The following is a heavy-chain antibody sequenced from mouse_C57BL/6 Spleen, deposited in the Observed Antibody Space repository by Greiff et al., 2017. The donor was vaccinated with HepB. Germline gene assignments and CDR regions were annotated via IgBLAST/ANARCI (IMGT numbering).Heavy chain of an antibody. CDR3: TTVDVHATLFDH. V-gene: IGHV14-4*01. J-gene: IGHJ2*01. CDR1: GINIKDDY. Sequence: EVQLQQSAAELVRPGASVKLSCTTSGINIKDDYMHWVKQRPKQGLEWIGWIDPENGDTEYASKFQGKATITADTSSNTAYLQLISLTSEDIAVCYCTTVDVHATLFDHWCQGTTLTDSS. D-gene: IGHD1-1*01. CDR2: IDPENGDT.